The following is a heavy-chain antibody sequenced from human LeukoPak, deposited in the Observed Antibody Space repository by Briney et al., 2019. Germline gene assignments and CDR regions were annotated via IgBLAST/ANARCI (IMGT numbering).Heavy chain of an antibody. V-gene: IGHV4-34*01. D-gene: IGHD3-22*01. J-gene: IGHJ6*02. CDR3: ARDFYYYDSSGYQYYYGMDV. CDR1: GGSFSGYY. CDR2: INHSGST. Sequence: SETLSLTCAVYGGSFSGYYWSWIRQPPGKGLEWIGEINHSGSTNYNPSLKSRVTISVDTSKNQFSLKLSSVTAADTAVYYCARDFYYYDSSGYQYYYGMDVWGQGTTVTVSS.